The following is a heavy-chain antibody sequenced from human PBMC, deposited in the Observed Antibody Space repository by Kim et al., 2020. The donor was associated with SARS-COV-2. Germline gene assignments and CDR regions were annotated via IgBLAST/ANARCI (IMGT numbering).Heavy chain of an antibody. V-gene: IGHV3-74*01. CDR1: GFTFSSYC. Sequence: GGSLRLSCAASGFTFSSYCMHWVRQAPGKVLVWVSRINSDGSRTSYADSVKGRFTISRDNAKNTLYLQMNSLRAEDTAVYYCARGRYYYDSSRFYWGQGTLGTVSS. CDR3: ARGRYYYDSSRFY. J-gene: IGHJ4*02. D-gene: IGHD3-22*01. CDR2: INSDGSRT.